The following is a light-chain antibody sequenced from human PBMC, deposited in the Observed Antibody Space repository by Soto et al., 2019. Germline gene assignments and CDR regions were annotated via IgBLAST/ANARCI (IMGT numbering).Light chain of an antibody. Sequence: QSVLTQPGSVSGSPGQSITISCTGTSSDVGSYNYVSWYQQHPGKAPKLMIYEVRDRPSGISSRFSGSKSGNTASLTISGLQTEDEADYYCSSYTSSSILFGTGTKVTVL. CDR2: EVR. J-gene: IGLJ1*01. CDR1: SSDVGSYNY. V-gene: IGLV2-14*01. CDR3: SSYTSSSIL.